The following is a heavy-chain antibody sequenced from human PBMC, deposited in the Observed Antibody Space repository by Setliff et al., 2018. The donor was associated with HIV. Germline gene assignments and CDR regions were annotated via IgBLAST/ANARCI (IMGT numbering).Heavy chain of an antibody. CDR2: IYTSGNT. J-gene: IGHJ4*02. V-gene: IGHV4-61*09. D-gene: IGHD5-12*01. CDR3: ARQMPIPGIAITPVDY. Sequence: PSETLSLTCTVSGGSISSGSYYWSWIRQPAGKGLEWIGHIYTSGNTNHNPSLKSRVTISVDTSENQFSLTLTSVTAADTAVYYCARQMPIPGIAITPVDYWGQGALVTVSS. CDR1: GGSISSGSYY.